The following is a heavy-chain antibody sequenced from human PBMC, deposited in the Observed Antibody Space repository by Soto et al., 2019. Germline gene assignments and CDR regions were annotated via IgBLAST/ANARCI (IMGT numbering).Heavy chain of an antibody. CDR3: ARDTRSGYPDY. CDR2: IYYSGST. CDR1: GGSISSSNW. J-gene: IGHJ4*02. D-gene: IGHD3-22*01. V-gene: IGHV4-4*02. Sequence: TLSLTCAVSGGSISSSNWWSWVRQPPGKGLEWIGYIYYSGSTNYNPSLKSRVTISVDTSKNQFSLKLSSVTAADTAVYYCARDTRSGYPDYWGQGTLVTVSS.